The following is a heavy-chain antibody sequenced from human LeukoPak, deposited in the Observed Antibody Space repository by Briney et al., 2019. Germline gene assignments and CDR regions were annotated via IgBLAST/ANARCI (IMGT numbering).Heavy chain of an antibody. J-gene: IGHJ4*02. Sequence: PGGSLRLSCAASGFTFSSYAMSWVRQAPGKGLEWVSAISGSGGSTYYADSVKGRFTISRDNSKNTLYLQMNSLRAEDTAVYYCATLGGYCSGGSCYTNDYWGQGTLATVSS. CDR1: GFTFSSYA. CDR3: ATLGGYCSGGSCYTNDY. D-gene: IGHD2-15*01. CDR2: ISGSGGST. V-gene: IGHV3-23*01.